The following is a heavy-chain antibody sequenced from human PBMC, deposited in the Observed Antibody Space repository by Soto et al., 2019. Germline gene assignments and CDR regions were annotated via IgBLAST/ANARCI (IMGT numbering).Heavy chain of an antibody. CDR1: GGTFSSYA. CDR2: IIPIFGTA. Sequence: QVQLVQSGAEVKKPGSSVKVSCKASGGTFSSYAISWVRQAPGQGLEWMGGIIPIFGTANYAQKFQGRVTMXXDXSXTTAYMELSSLRSEDTAVYYCASALQPRTATYYYDYWGQGTLVTVSS. V-gene: IGHV1-69*12. J-gene: IGHJ4*02. CDR3: ASALQPRTATYYYDY.